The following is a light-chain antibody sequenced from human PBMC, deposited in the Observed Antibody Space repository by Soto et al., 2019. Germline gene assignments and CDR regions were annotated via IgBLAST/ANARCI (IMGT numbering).Light chain of an antibody. V-gene: IGKV1-8*01. CDR1: QGISSY. Sequence: AIRMTHSPSSLSASTGSRVTITCRASQGISSYLAWYQQKPGKAPKLLIYAASTLQSGVPSRFSGSGYGTDFTLTISCLQPEDFATYYCQQYYSSPLTFGGGTKVDIK. CDR2: AAS. J-gene: IGKJ4*01. CDR3: QQYYSSPLT.